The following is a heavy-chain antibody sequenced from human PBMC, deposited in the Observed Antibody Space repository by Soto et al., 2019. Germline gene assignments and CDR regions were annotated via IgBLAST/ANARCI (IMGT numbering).Heavy chain of an antibody. J-gene: IGHJ4*02. CDR2: ISDRSSYI. CDR1: GLTVSSND. V-gene: IGHV3-21*01. D-gene: IGHD4-17*01. Sequence: PGGSLRLSCAASGLTVSSNDMSWVRQAPGKGPEWVSSISDRSSYIYYADSLKGRFTISRDSTKNSLYLQMNSVRAEDTAVYYCVRQTTVVPYYFDYWGQGTLVTVSS. CDR3: VRQTTVVPYYFDY.